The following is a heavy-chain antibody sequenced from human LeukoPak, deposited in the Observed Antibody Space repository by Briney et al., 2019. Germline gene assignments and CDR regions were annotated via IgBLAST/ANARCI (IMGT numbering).Heavy chain of an antibody. J-gene: IGHJ6*02. V-gene: IGHV1-46*01. CDR2: INPSGGST. Sequence: ASVKVSCKASGYTFTGYYMHWVRQAPGQGLEWMGIINPSGGSTSYAQKFQGRVTMTRDTSTSTVYMELSSLRSENTAVYYCARGITIFGVVIDYYGMDVWGQGTTVTVSS. CDR3: ARGITIFGVVIDYYGMDV. D-gene: IGHD3-3*01. CDR1: GYTFTGYY.